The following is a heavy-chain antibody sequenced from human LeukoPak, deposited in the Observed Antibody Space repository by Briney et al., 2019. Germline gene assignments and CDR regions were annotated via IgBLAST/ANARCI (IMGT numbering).Heavy chain of an antibody. CDR3: ARSEAAAGTNDY. J-gene: IGHJ4*02. D-gene: IGHD6-13*01. V-gene: IGHV1-2*02. CDR1: GYTFTSYD. Sequence: ASVKVSCKASGYTFTSYDINWVRQAPGQGLEWMGWINPNSGGTNYAQKFQGRVTMTRDTSISTAYMELSRLRSDDTAVYYCARSEAAAGTNDYWGQGTLVTVSS. CDR2: INPNSGGT.